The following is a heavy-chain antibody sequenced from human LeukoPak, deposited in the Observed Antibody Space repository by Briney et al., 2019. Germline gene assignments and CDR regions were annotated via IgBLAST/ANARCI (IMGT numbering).Heavy chain of an antibody. Sequence: PGGSLRLSCGASGLTFSTYGMHWVRQAPGKGLEWVAVIWYDGSDKYYADSVKGRFTISRDNSKNTLYLQMNSLRVEDTAVYYCAKGDGHLNLRFDYWGQGTLVTVSS. V-gene: IGHV3-33*06. CDR1: GLTFSTYG. CDR2: IWYDGSDK. J-gene: IGHJ4*02. D-gene: IGHD2-21*02. CDR3: AKGDGHLNLRFDY.